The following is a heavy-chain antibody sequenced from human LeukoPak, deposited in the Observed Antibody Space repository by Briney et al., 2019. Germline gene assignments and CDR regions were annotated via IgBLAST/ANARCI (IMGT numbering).Heavy chain of an antibody. CDR3: AKDPSMIVVVIEYFDY. CDR2: ISGSGGST. CDR1: GFTFSSYA. V-gene: IGHV3-23*01. Sequence: GGSLRLSCAASGFTFSSYAMSWVCQAPGKGLEWVSAISGSGGSTYYADSVKGRFTISRDNSKNTLHLQMNSLRAEDTAVYYCAKDPSMIVVVIEYFDYWGQGTLVTVSS. D-gene: IGHD3-22*01. J-gene: IGHJ4*02.